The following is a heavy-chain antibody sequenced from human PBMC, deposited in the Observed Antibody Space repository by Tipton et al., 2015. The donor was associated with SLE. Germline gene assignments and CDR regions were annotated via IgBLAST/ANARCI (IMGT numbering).Heavy chain of an antibody. V-gene: IGHV4-34*01. CDR2: INHGGST. CDR1: GGTLSGYS. D-gene: IGHD3-16*01. Sequence: TLSLTCGLYGGTLSGYSWSWIRQPPGKGLEWIGEINHGGSTNYNPSLKSRVIIQLDKSKNQFSLRLSSVTAADTAVYYCARGVSGFFHYCYMDVWGTGSTVTIS. CDR3: ARGVSGFFHYCYMDV. J-gene: IGHJ6*03.